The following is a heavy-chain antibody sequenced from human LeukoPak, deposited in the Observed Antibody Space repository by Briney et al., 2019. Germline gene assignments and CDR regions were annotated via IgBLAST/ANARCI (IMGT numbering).Heavy chain of an antibody. J-gene: IGHJ4*02. D-gene: IGHD2-2*03. Sequence: PGGSLRLSCAASGFTFSSYAMSWVRQAPGKGLEWVSAISGSGGSTYYADSVKGRFTISRDNSKNTLYLQMNSLRAEDTAVYYCAKDLDIVVVPAAPGDYWGQGTLVTVSS. CDR1: GFTFSSYA. CDR3: AKDLDIVVVPAAPGDY. CDR2: ISGSGGST. V-gene: IGHV3-23*01.